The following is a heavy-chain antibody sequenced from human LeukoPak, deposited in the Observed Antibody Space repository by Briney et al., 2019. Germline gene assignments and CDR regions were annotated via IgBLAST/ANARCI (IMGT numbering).Heavy chain of an antibody. CDR2: ISGSGGST. J-gene: IGHJ4*02. CDR1: GFTFSSYA. V-gene: IGHV3-23*01. Sequence: GGSRRLSCAASGFTFSSYAMSWDRQAPGKGLEWVSAISGSGGSTYYADSVKGRFTISRDNSKNTLYLQMNSLRAEDTAVYYCAKDPDVLRFLEWTFDYWGQGTLVTVSS. D-gene: IGHD3-3*01. CDR3: AKDPDVLRFLEWTFDY.